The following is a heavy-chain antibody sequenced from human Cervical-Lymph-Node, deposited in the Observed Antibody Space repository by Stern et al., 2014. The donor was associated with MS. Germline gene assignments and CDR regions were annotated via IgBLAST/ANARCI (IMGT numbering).Heavy chain of an antibody. CDR3: AKLEECPLTGALPN. V-gene: IGHV7-4-1*02. D-gene: IGHD3-16*01. CDR2: INDNTGDL. CDR1: GYDFKAHA. Sequence: VQLVESGSELRKPGGSVKVSCKASGYDFKAHAINWVRQAPGQGLEWMGWINDNTGDLTYSQDFTGRFVFSMDAYVSKAYLQLNTLKAEDTALYYCAKLEECPLTGALPNWGQGTLVTVSS. J-gene: IGHJ4*02.